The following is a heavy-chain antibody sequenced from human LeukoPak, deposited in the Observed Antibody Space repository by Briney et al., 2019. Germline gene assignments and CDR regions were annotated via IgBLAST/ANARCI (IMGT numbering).Heavy chain of an antibody. CDR1: GGSISNYY. Sequence: SETLSLTCTVSGGSISNYYWGWIRQPPGKGMEWIGFIYYSGTTTYNPSLTGRVTMSVDTSKNQFSLKLSSVTAADTAVYYCAREAYGGNSGFDYWGRGTLVTVSS. J-gene: IGHJ4*02. CDR2: IYYSGTT. CDR3: AREAYGGNSGFDY. D-gene: IGHD4-23*01. V-gene: IGHV4-59*01.